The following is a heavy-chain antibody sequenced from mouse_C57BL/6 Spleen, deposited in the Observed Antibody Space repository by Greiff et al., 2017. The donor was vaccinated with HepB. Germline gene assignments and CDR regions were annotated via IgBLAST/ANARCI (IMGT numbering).Heavy chain of an antibody. Sequence: EVKLVESGGGLVQPGGSLSLSCAASGFTFTDYYMSWVRQPPGKALEWLGFIRNKANGYTTEYSASVKGRFTISRDNSQSILYLQMNALRAEDSATYYCARDRWLPHYYAMDYWGQGTSVTVSS. D-gene: IGHD2-3*01. V-gene: IGHV7-3*01. CDR2: IRNKANGYTT. CDR1: GFTFTDYY. J-gene: IGHJ4*01. CDR3: ARDRWLPHYYAMDY.